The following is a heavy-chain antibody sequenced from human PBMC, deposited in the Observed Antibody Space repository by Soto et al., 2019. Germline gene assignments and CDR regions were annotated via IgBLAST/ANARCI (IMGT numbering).Heavy chain of an antibody. Sequence: QVQLQESGPGLVKPSGTLSLTCAVSGGSISSSNWWSWVRQPPGKGLEWIGAIYHSGSTNYNTSLKRRVTTSVDKSKNQFSLKLSSVTAADTAVYYCARAAMGGSSWPFDYWGQGALVTVSS. CDR1: GGSISSSNW. V-gene: IGHV4-4*02. CDR3: ARAAMGGSSWPFDY. J-gene: IGHJ4*02. D-gene: IGHD6-13*01. CDR2: IYHSGST.